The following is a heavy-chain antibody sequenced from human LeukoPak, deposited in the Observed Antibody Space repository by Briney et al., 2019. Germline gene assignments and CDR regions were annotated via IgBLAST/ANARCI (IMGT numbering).Heavy chain of an antibody. CDR3: ARVTYNWNDSAFDI. D-gene: IGHD1-1*01. J-gene: IGHJ3*02. CDR2: IYTSGST. Sequence: KPSETLSLTCTVSGGTISSYYWSWIRQPAGKGLEWIGRIYTSGSTNYNPSLKSRVTMSVDTSKNQFSLKLSSVTAADTAVYYCARVTYNWNDSAFDIWGQGTMDNVSS. V-gene: IGHV4-4*07. CDR1: GGTISSYY.